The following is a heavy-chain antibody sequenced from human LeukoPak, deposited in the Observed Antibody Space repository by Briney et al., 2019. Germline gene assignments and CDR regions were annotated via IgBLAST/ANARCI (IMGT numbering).Heavy chain of an antibody. CDR2: INHSGST. CDR1: GGSISSYY. J-gene: IGHJ4*02. V-gene: IGHV4-34*01. CDR3: ARSRKYGSGSYYKPWYFDY. D-gene: IGHD3-10*01. Sequence: SETLSLTCTVSGGSISSYYWSWIRQPPGKGLEWIGEINHSGSTNYNPSLKSRVTISVDTSKNQFSLKLSSVTAADTAVYYCARSRKYGSGSYYKPWYFDYWGQGTLVTVSS.